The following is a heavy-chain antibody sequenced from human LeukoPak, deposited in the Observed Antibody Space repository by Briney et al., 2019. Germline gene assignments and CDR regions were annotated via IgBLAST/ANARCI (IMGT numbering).Heavy chain of an antibody. CDR2: IYPGDSDT. Sequence: GESLKISCKGSGYSFTSYWIGWVRQMPRKGLEWMGIIYPGDSDTRYSLSFQGQVTISADKSISTAYLQWSSLKAPDTAMYYCARQASAYGMDVWAQGTTVTVSS. CDR3: ARQASAYGMDV. CDR1: GYSFTSYW. J-gene: IGHJ6*02. V-gene: IGHV5-51*01.